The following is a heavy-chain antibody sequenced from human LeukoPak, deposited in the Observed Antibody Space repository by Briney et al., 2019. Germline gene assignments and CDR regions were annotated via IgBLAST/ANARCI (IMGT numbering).Heavy chain of an antibody. CDR3: ARDKAYDSNNYYWESNGMDV. CDR2: ISGSGGST. CDR1: GFTFSSYA. V-gene: IGHV3-23*01. Sequence: QPGGSLRLSCAASGFTFSSYAMSWVRQAPGKGLEWVSAISGSGGSTYYADSVKGRFTISRDNSKNTLYLQMNSLRTEDTAVYYCARDKAYDSNNYYWESNGMDVWGQGTTVTVSS. D-gene: IGHD3-22*01. J-gene: IGHJ6*02.